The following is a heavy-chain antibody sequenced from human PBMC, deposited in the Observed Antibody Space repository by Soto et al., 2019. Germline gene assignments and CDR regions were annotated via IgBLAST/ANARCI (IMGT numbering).Heavy chain of an antibody. Sequence: ASVKVSCKVSGYTLTELSMHWVRQAPGKGLEWMGGFDPEDGETIYAQKFQGRVTMTEDTSTDTAYMELSSLRSEDTAVYYCATIMRILGATQRPDAFEIWGQGTMVTVSS. CDR1: GYTLTELS. CDR3: ATIMRILGATQRPDAFEI. D-gene: IGHD1-26*01. J-gene: IGHJ3*02. V-gene: IGHV1-24*01. CDR2: FDPEDGET.